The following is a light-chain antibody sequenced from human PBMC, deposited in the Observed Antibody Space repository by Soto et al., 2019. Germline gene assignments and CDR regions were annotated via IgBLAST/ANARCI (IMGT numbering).Light chain of an antibody. CDR3: QQADTFPIT. J-gene: IGKJ5*01. Sequence: DIEMTQSPSSVSSSVGYRFTMICQASQCISRSLAWYQQKPGKAPKLLIYAASSLQSGVPSRFSGSGFGTDFTLTISSLQPEDSAIYYSQQADTFPITFGQGTRLE. CDR2: AAS. V-gene: IGKV1D-12*01. CDR1: QCISRS.